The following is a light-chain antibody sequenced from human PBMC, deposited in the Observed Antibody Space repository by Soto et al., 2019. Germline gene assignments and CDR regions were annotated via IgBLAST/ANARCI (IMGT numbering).Light chain of an antibody. V-gene: IGKV3-15*01. CDR1: QSVGSN. CDR2: GAS. J-gene: IGKJ4*01. Sequence: EIVMTQSPATLSVSPGEGATLSCRAGQSVGSNLAWYQQKPGQAPRPLIYGASTRATGVPARFSGRGSGTEFTLTISSLPSEDFAVYYCQQYEDWPPQLTFGGGTKVEIK. CDR3: QQYEDWPPQLT.